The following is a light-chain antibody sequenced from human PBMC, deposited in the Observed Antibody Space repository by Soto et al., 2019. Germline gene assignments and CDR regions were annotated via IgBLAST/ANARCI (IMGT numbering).Light chain of an antibody. Sequence: GVKQWACTLSLSLGDRASLSCRASQSLXNNYLAWHLQRPGQAPRLPTVRASNSATGGPDRLTGSASVTEFTPTIGILHPKESSRYVYQLYAFPMVTFGGVTMVAIK. V-gene: IGKV3-20*01. J-gene: IGKJ4*01. CDR2: RAS. CDR3: QLYAFPMVT. CDR1: QSLXNNY.